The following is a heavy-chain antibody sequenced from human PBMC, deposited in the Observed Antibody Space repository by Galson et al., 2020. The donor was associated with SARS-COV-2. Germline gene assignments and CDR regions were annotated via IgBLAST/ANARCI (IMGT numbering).Heavy chain of an antibody. CDR1: GGSISSDGYS. Sequence: SATLSLTCAVSGGSISSDGYSWSWQRQPPGKGLDWLGYLYHSRRTYYNPSLKGRVTISVDRSKNQFSLKLSSVTAADTAVYYWARDGYCSSTSCTSLDAFDIWGQGTMVTVSS. CDR3: ARDGYCSSTSCTSLDAFDI. D-gene: IGHD2-2*03. J-gene: IGHJ3*02. V-gene: IGHV4-30-2*01. CDR2: LYHSRRT.